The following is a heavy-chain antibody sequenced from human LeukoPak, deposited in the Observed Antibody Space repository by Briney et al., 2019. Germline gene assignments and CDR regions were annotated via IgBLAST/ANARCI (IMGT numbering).Heavy chain of an antibody. Sequence: PGGSLRLSCATSGFTFSSYAMSWVRQAPGKGLEWVSAISGSGGSTYYADSVKGRFTISRDNSKNTLYPQMSSLRAEDTAVYYCAKGHTDTAAGDYYFDYWGQGALVTVSS. CDR2: ISGSGGST. CDR3: AKGHTDTAAGDYYFDY. V-gene: IGHV3-23*01. J-gene: IGHJ4*02. CDR1: GFTFSSYA. D-gene: IGHD6-13*01.